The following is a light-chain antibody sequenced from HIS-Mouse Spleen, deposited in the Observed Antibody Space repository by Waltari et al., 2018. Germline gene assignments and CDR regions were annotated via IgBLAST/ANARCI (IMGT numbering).Light chain of an antibody. CDR1: SSDVGGYNY. J-gene: IGLJ2*01. V-gene: IGLV2-11*01. CDR2: DVS. Sequence: QSALTQPRSVSGSPGQSVTISCTGTSSDVGGYNYVSWYQQHPGKAPKIMIYDVSKRASGFPDRFSGSKSDTTASRTISGLQAEDEADYYCCSYAGSYTLVFGGGTKLTVL. CDR3: CSYAGSYTLV.